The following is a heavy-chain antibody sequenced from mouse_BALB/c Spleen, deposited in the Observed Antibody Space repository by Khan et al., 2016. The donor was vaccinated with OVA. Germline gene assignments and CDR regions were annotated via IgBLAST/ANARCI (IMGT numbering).Heavy chain of an antibody. J-gene: IGHJ3*01. CDR1: GYTFTSYV. D-gene: IGHD4-1*01. V-gene: IGHV1S136*01. CDR2: INPDSDGT. Sequence: VQLQQSGPELVKPGASVSMSCKASGYTFTSYVTHWVKQQPGQGLEWIGFINPDSDGTRSNDKFKCKTTLTSAKPYSTANMVLSSLTSDDTADYDCAQEASNWDFSVTYWGQGTLVTVSA. CDR3: AQEASNWDFSVTY.